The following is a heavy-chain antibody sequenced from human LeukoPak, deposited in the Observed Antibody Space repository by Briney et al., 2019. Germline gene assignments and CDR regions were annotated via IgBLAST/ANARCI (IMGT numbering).Heavy chain of an antibody. V-gene: IGHV1-18*01. Sequence: ASVKVSCKASGYTFTSYGISWVRQAPGQGLEWMGWISAYNGNTNYAQKLQGRVTMTRDTATSTVYMELSSLRPEDTAVYYCARAHYASSNIKVPFDVWGKGTTVTVSS. D-gene: IGHD3-22*01. J-gene: IGHJ6*04. CDR1: GYTFTSYG. CDR2: ISAYNGNT. CDR3: ARAHYASSNIKVPFDV.